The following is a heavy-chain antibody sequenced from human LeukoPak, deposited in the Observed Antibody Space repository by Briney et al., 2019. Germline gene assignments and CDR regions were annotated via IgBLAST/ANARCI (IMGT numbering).Heavy chain of an antibody. Sequence: GGSLRLSCAASGFTFSVYYMSWVRPAPGEGLERVSYISSSGSTIYYADSVEGRFTISRDNAKNSLYQQMNSLRADDTAVYYCARGHMRGDYWGQGTMVTVSS. CDR2: ISSSGSTI. CDR1: GFTFSVYY. D-gene: IGHD2-21*01. J-gene: IGHJ4*02. CDR3: ARGHMRGDY. V-gene: IGHV3-11*01.